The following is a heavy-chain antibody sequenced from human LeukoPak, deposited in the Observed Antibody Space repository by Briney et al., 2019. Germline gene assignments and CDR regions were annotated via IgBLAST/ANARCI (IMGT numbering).Heavy chain of an antibody. J-gene: IGHJ5*02. CDR2: IYYSGST. V-gene: IGHV4-30-4*08. CDR1: GYSISSDYY. D-gene: IGHD3-3*01. Sequence: SETLSLTCAVSGYSISSDYYWSWIRQPPGKGLEWIGYIYYSGSTYYNPSLKSRVTISVDTSKNQFSLKLSSVTAADTAVYYCAREHIQQNYDFWSGYSQRWFDPWGQGTLVTVSS. CDR3: AREHIQQNYDFWSGYSQRWFDP.